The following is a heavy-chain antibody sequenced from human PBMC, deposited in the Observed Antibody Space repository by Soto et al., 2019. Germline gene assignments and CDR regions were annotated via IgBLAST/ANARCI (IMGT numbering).Heavy chain of an antibody. J-gene: IGHJ6*02. Sequence: QVQLVQSGAEVKKPGASVKVSCKASGYTFTSYDINWVRQATGQGLEWMGWMNPNSGKTGYAQKFQGRVTMTRNTSISTAYMALSSLRSEDTAVYYCARQWLVRDYYYGMDVWGQGATVTVSS. CDR2: MNPNSGKT. D-gene: IGHD6-19*01. CDR1: GYTFTSYD. V-gene: IGHV1-8*01. CDR3: ARQWLVRDYYYGMDV.